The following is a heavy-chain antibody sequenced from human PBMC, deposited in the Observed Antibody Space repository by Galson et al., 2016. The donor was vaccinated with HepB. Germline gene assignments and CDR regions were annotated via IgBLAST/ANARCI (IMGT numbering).Heavy chain of an antibody. Sequence: SETLSLTCAVYGGSFSDYYWSWIRQPPGKGLEWIGEVNHSGLTNYNPSLKSRVPISVDTSKNQFSLKVNSVTAADTAVYYCARGPSYYGVLNWFDPWGQGTLVTVSS. CDR3: ARGPSYYGVLNWFDP. CDR2: VNHSGLT. V-gene: IGHV4-34*01. CDR1: GGSFSDYY. D-gene: IGHD3-10*01. J-gene: IGHJ5*02.